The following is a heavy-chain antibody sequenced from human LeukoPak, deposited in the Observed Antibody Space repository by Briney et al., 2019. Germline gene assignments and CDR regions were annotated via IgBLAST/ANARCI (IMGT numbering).Heavy chain of an antibody. CDR3: AKDHSSGWPDCFDY. V-gene: IGHV3-23*01. CDR1: GFTVSSNS. CDR2: ISGSGGST. D-gene: IGHD6-19*01. Sequence: SGGSLRLSCTVSGFTVSSNSWSWVRQAPGKGLQWVSAISGSGGSTYYADSVKGRFTISRDNSKNTLYLQMNSLRAEDTAVYYCAKDHSSGWPDCFDYWGQGALVTVSS. J-gene: IGHJ4*02.